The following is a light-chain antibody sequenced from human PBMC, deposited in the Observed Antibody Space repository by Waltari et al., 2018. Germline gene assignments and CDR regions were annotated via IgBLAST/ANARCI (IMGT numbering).Light chain of an antibody. CDR3: QQYSTPYT. CDR2: DAS. Sequence: ETVLTQPPGTLSLSPGQRATPSCRASQGVRDNYLAWYQQKPGQAPRLLIDDASSRATGIPDRFSGSGSGTDFTLTISRLEPEDVAVYYCQQYSTPYTFGQGTKLE. V-gene: IGKV3-20*01. CDR1: QGVRDNY. J-gene: IGKJ2*01.